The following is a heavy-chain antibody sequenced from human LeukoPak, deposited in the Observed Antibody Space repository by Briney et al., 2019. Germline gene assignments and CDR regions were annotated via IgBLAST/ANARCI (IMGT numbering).Heavy chain of an antibody. D-gene: IGHD3/OR15-3a*01. CDR2: IYHSGNT. J-gene: IGHJ4*02. CDR3: ARLSYSFWTGDY. CDR1: GYSISSGYY. Sequence: PSETLSPACSVSGYSISSGYYWGWIRQPPGKGLEWIGSIYHSGNTFYNPSLKSRVTMSIDMSENQFSLKLSSVTASDTAVYFCARLSYSFWTGDYWGQGILAPVSS. V-gene: IGHV4-38-2*01.